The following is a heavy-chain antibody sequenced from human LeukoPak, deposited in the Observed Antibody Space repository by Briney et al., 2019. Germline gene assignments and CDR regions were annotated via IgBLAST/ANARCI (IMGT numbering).Heavy chain of an antibody. CDR1: GFTFSSYG. Sequence: PGRSLRLSCAASGFTFSSYGMHWVRQAPGKWLEWVAVIWYDGSNKYYADSVKGRFTISRDNSKNTLYLQMNSLRAEDTAVYYCARDQGGIAAAPVPYYYYYYGMDVWGQGTTVTVSS. J-gene: IGHJ6*02. D-gene: IGHD6-13*01. V-gene: IGHV3-33*01. CDR2: IWYDGSNK. CDR3: ARDQGGIAAAPVPYYYYYYGMDV.